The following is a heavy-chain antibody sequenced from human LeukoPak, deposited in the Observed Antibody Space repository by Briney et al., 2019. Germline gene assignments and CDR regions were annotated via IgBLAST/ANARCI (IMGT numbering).Heavy chain of an antibody. J-gene: IGHJ6*03. CDR2: INPNSGGT. CDR3: ARDPTTGSTWDYYYMDV. Sequence: GASVKVSCKASGYTFTGYYMHWVRQAPGQGLEWMGWINPNSGGTKYARKFQGRVTMTRDTSISTAYMELSRLRSDDTAVYYCARDPTTGSTWDYYYMDVWGKGTTVTVSS. CDR1: GYTFTGYY. D-gene: IGHD1-1*01. V-gene: IGHV1-2*02.